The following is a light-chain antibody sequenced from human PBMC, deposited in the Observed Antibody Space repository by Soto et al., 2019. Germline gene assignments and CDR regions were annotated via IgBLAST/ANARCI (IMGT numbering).Light chain of an antibody. V-gene: IGKV3-20*01. CDR3: QHYGSALFT. CDR2: GAS. Sequence: EIVLTQSPGTLSLSPGERATLSCRASQSFSSRYLAWYQQKPGQAPRLLIYGASSRATGIPDRFSGSGSGTAFTLTISSLETEDFAVDDCQHYGSALFTFGPGTKVDVK. J-gene: IGKJ3*01. CDR1: QSFSSRY.